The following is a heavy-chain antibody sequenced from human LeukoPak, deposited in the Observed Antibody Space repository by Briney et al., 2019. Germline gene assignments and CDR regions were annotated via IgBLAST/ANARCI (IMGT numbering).Heavy chain of an antibody. CDR2: ISAYNGNT. D-gene: IGHD3-22*01. J-gene: IGHJ4*02. CDR3: ARVAHNHYDSSGYDYSWDY. Sequence: ASVKVSCKASGYTFTSYGISWVRQAPGQGLEWMGWISAYNGNTNYAQKLQGRVTMTTDTSTSTAYMELRSLRSDDTAVYYCARVAHNHYDSSGYDYSWDYWGQGTLVTVSS. CDR1: GYTFTSYG. V-gene: IGHV1-18*01.